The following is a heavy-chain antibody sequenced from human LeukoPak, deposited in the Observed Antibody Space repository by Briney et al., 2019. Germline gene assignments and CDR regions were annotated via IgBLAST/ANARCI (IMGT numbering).Heavy chain of an antibody. J-gene: IGHJ4*02. V-gene: IGHV3-74*01. CDR2: INSGGSST. Sequence: GGSLRLSCAASGFTFSSYWMHWVRQAPGKGLVWVSRINSGGSSTSCADSVKGRFTISRDNAKNTLYLQMNSLRAEDTAVYYCARERGGIAVDYWGQGTLVTVSS. D-gene: IGHD3-16*01. CDR1: GFTFSSYW. CDR3: ARERGGIAVDY.